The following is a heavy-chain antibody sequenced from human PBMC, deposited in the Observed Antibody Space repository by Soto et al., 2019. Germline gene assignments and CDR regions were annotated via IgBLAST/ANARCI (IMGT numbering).Heavy chain of an antibody. D-gene: IGHD3-9*01. CDR2: IYYSGST. Sequence: SETLALTCTVSGGSVSSGRYYWSWIRQPPGKGLEWIGYIYYSGSTNYNPSLKSRVTISVDTSKNQFSLKPSSVTAADTAVYYCARGLPLLRYFDWSNRWFDPWGQGTLVTVSS. CDR3: ARGLPLLRYFDWSNRWFDP. V-gene: IGHV4-61*01. J-gene: IGHJ5*02. CDR1: GGSVSSGRYY.